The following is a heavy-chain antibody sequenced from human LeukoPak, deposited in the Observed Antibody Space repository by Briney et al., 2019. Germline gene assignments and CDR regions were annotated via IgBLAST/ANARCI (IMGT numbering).Heavy chain of an antibody. CDR3: AKDNNLLWFGELSPNNWFDP. D-gene: IGHD3-10*01. CDR2: ISGSGGST. CDR1: GFTFSSYG. V-gene: IGHV3-23*01. J-gene: IGHJ5*02. Sequence: PGGSLRLSCAASGFTFSSYGMSWVRQAPGKGLEWVSAISGSGGSTYYADSVKGRFTISRDNSKNTLYLQMNSLRAEDTAVYYCAKDNNLLWFGELSPNNWFDPWGQGTLVTVSS.